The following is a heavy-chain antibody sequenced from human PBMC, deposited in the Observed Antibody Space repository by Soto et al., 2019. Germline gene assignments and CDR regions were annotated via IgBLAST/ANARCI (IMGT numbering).Heavy chain of an antibody. Sequence: ASVKVSCKVSGYTLTELSMHWVRQAPGKGLEWMGGFDPEDGETIYAQKFQGRVTMNEDTSTDTAYMELSSLRSEDTAVYYCATDPRYFDWILFDYWGQGTLVTVSS. V-gene: IGHV1-24*01. CDR1: GYTLTELS. CDR2: FDPEDGET. CDR3: ATDPRYFDWILFDY. J-gene: IGHJ4*02. D-gene: IGHD3-9*01.